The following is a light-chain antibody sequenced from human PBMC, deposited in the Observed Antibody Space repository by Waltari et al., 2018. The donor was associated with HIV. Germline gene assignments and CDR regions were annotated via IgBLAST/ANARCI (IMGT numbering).Light chain of an antibody. Sequence: QSSLTQPRSMSGSPGQSVTPSCTGTSSDVGNYDYVSWYQQHQGKAPKLILYDVSERPSGVPDRFSGSKSGNTAYLTISGLQVEDEAVYHCCSFAGSSTFVVFGGGTSLTVL. CDR2: DVS. J-gene: IGLJ2*01. CDR3: CSFAGSSTFVV. CDR1: SSDVGNYDY. V-gene: IGLV2-11*01.